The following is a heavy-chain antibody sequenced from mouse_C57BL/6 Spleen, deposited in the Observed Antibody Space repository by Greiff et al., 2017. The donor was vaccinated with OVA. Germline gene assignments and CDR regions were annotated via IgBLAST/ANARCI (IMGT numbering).Heavy chain of an antibody. V-gene: IGHV1-26*01. D-gene: IGHD1-1*01. CDR1: GYTFTDYY. CDR3: ARGGRGPYYGFDY. Sequence: EVQLQQSGPELVKPGASVKISCKASGYTFTDYYMNWVKQSHGKSLEWIGDINPNNGGTSYNQKFKGKATLTVDKSSSTAYMELRSLTSEDSAVYYCARGGRGPYYGFDYWGKGTTLTVSS. J-gene: IGHJ2*01. CDR2: INPNNGGT.